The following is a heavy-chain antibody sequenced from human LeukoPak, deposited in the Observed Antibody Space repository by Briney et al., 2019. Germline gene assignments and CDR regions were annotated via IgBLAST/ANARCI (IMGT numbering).Heavy chain of an antibody. CDR2: IGGSGGDK. Sequence: GGSLRLSCAASGFTFSDYYMSWIRQSPGEGLEWLSHIGGSGGDKNYADSVKGRFTISRDNAENSLYLQMNSLRIEDTAIYYCATDIRAVGDSRYFDYWGQGALVTVSS. CDR3: ATDIRAVGDSRYFDY. D-gene: IGHD3-16*01. J-gene: IGHJ4*02. V-gene: IGHV3-11*01. CDR1: GFTFSDYY.